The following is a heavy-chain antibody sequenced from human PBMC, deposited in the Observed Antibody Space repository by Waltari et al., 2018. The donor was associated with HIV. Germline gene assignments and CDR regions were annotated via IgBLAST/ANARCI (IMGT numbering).Heavy chain of an antibody. CDR1: GFTFSRFD. CDR2: ISYDGSNK. V-gene: IGHV3-30*01. J-gene: IGHJ3*02. Sequence: QVQLVESGGGVVQPGRSMRLSCDASGFTFSRFDMHWVRQAPGKGLEWVAVISYDGSNKYYADSVKGRFTISRDNSKNTLYLQMNSLRAEDTAVYYCARDQTMTRAFDIWGQGTMVTVSS. D-gene: IGHD3-22*01. CDR3: ARDQTMTRAFDI.